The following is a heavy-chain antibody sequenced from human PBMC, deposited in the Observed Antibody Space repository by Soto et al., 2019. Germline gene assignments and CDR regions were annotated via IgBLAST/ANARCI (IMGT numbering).Heavy chain of an antibody. D-gene: IGHD3-22*01. V-gene: IGHV4-59*01. CDR2: IYYSGST. CDR1: GGSISSYY. CDR3: ARLGHVYYYDSSGYREYFQH. J-gene: IGHJ1*01. Sequence: QVQLQASGPGLVKPWETLSLTCTASGGSISSYYWSWIRQPPGKGLEWIGYIYYSGSTNYNPSLKSRVTISVDTSKNQFSLKLSSVTAADTAVYYCARLGHVYYYDSSGYREYFQHWGQGTLVTVSS.